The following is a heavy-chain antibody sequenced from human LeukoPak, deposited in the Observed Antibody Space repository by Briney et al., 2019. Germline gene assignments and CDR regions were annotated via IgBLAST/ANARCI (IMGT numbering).Heavy chain of an antibody. CDR2: IYYSGST. V-gene: IGHV4-59*01. CDR1: GGSISGYY. J-gene: IGHJ5*02. Sequence: SETLSLTCTVSGGSISGYYWTWIRQPPGKGLEWIAHIYYSGSTNYNPSLKSRVTISVDATKNQFSLNLNSVTAADTAVYYCARGGRWFDPWGQGTLVTVSS. CDR3: ARGGRWFDP.